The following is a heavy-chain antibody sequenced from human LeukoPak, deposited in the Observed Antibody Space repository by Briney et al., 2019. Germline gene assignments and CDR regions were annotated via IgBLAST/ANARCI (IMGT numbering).Heavy chain of an antibody. Sequence: GGSLRLSCAASGLTFRTYCTTWVGQAPGKGLEGVAKIKQDGSQNCYVDSVKGRFTISRDNAKSSLYLQMNSLRAEDTSVYYCARQGTDDSTAYRACGYWGQGTLVTVSS. D-gene: IGHD3-22*01. J-gene: IGHJ4*02. V-gene: IGHV3-7*01. CDR1: GLTFRTYC. CDR3: ARQGTDDSTAYRACGY. CDR2: IKQDGSQN.